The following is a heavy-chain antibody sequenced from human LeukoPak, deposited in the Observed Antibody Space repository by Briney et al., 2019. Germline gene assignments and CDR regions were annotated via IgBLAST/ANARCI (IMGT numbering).Heavy chain of an antibody. CDR1: GGSISSGGYY. CDR2: IYHSGST. CDR3: AREGIAAADY. V-gene: IGHV4-30-2*01. D-gene: IGHD6-13*01. J-gene: IGHJ4*02. Sequence: SETLSLTCTVSGGSISSGGYYWSWIRQPPGKGLEWIGYIYHSGSTYYNPSLKSRVTISVDRSKNQFSLKLSSVTAADTAVYYCAREGIAAADYWGQGTLVTVSS.